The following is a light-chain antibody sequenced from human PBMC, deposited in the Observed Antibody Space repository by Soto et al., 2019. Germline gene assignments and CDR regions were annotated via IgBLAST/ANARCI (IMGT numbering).Light chain of an antibody. CDR3: SSYAGSNNYVL. CDR1: SSDVGGHNY. J-gene: IGLJ2*01. Sequence: QSALTQPPSASGSPGQSVTISCTGSSSDVGGHNYVSWYQQYPGKVPKLMIYEVTKRPSGVPDRFSGSKSGNTASLTVSGLQAEDEADYYCSSYAGSNNYVLFGGGTQLTVL. V-gene: IGLV2-8*01. CDR2: EVT.